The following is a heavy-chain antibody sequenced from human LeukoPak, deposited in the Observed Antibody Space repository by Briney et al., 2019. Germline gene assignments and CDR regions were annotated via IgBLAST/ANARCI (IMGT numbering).Heavy chain of an antibody. J-gene: IGHJ6*04. CDR3: ARDLGFGELLSDYYYYYGMDV. D-gene: IGHD3-10*01. CDR1: GFTFSSYE. CDR2: ISSSGSTI. Sequence: GGSLRLSCAASGFTFSSYEMNWVRQAPGKGLEWVSYISSSGSTIYYADSVKGRFTISRDNAKNSLYLQMNSLRAEDTAVYYCARDLGFGELLSDYYYYYGMDVWSKGTTVTVSS. V-gene: IGHV3-48*03.